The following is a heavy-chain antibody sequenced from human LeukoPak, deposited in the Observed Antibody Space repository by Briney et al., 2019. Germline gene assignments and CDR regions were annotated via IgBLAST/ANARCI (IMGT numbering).Heavy chain of an antibody. CDR1: GFTFSSYS. D-gene: IGHD3-10*01. V-gene: IGHV3-21*01. CDR3: ARDGGTARGVISE. CDR2: ISSSSSYI. Sequence: GGSLRLSCAASGFTFSSYSMNWVRQAPGKGLEWVSSISSSSSYIYYADSVKGRFTISRDNSKNTLYLQMNSLRAEDTAVYYCARDGGTARGVISEWGQGTLVTVSS. J-gene: IGHJ4*02.